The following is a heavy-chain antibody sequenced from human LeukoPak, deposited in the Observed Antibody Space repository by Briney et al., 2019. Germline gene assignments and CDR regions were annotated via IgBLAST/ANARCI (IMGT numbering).Heavy chain of an antibody. CDR1: GYSFTSYW. J-gene: IGHJ2*01. CDR3: ARPGYSSGWYPDNWHFDL. D-gene: IGHD6-19*01. Sequence: GESLKISCKGSGYSFTSYWIGWVRQMPGKGLEWMGIIYPGDSDTRYSPSFQGQVTISADKSISTAYLQWSSLKASDTAMYYCARPGYSSGWYPDNWHFDLWGRGTLVTVSS. V-gene: IGHV5-51*01. CDR2: IYPGDSDT.